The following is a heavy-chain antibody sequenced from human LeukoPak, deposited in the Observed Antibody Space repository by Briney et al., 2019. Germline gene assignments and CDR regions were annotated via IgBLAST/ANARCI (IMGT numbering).Heavy chain of an antibody. Sequence: GGSLRLSCTASGFTFNGYDMNWVRQAPGKGLEWVSGISGSGVSTYYADSVKGRFTISRDNSKNTLYLQMNSLRAEDAAVYFCAKAPVTSCRGAYCYPFDSWGQGTLVTVSS. J-gene: IGHJ4*02. CDR2: ISGSGVST. CDR1: GFTFNGYD. CDR3: AKAPVTSCRGAYCYPFDS. D-gene: IGHD2-21*01. V-gene: IGHV3-23*01.